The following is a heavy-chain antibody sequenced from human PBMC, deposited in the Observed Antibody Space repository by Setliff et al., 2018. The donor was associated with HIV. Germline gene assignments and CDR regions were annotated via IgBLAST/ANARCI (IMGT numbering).Heavy chain of an antibody. V-gene: IGHV3-21*01. CDR2: ISSSSYYI. CDR3: ARDSMGGPKYYDFWITSYYYYGMDV. Sequence: GGSLRLSCAASGFTFSSYTMNWVRQAPGKGPEWVSSISSSSYYIYYADSVKGRFTISRDNAKNSLFLQMNSLRAEDTAVYYCARDSMGGPKYYDFWITSYYYYGMDVWGQGTTVTVSS. D-gene: IGHD3-3*01. CDR1: GFTFSSYT. J-gene: IGHJ6*02.